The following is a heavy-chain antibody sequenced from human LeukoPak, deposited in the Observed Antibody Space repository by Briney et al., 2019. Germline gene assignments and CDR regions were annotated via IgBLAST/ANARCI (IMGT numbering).Heavy chain of an antibody. CDR3: ARGWVTHVGLWNY. CDR1: GGPFSGYY. V-gene: IGHV4-34*01. Sequence: TSETLTLSCAVYGGPFSGYYWSWIRQPPGKGLEWLGEINHSGITNYNPSLKSRVTISLDMSKNQISLKLSSVTAADTAVYYCARGWVTHVGLWNYQGQGSLVTVSS. CDR2: INHSGIT. J-gene: IGHJ4*02. D-gene: IGHD2-21*02.